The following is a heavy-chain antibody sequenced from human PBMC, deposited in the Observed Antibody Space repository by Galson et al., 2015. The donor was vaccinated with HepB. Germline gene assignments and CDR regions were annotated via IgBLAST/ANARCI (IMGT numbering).Heavy chain of an antibody. J-gene: IGHJ6*02. CDR1: GFTFSSYE. Sequence: SLRLSCAASGFTFSSYEMNWVRQAPGKGLEWVSYISSSGSTIYYADSVKGRFTISRDNAKNSLYLQMNSLRAEDTAVYYCARRPGGGYHYYYYGMDVWGQGTTVTVSS. D-gene: IGHD5-12*01. CDR3: ARRPGGGYHYYYYGMDV. CDR2: ISSSGSTI. V-gene: IGHV3-48*03.